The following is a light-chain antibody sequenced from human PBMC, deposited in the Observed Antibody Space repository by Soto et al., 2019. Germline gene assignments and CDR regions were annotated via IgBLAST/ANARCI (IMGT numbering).Light chain of an antibody. J-gene: IGKJ4*01. CDR2: GAS. Sequence: EIVMTQSPATLSVSPGEIATLSCRASQSVSTYLAWYQQKHGQAPRLLIFGASTRANGIPARFSGSGSGSEFTLTISSLQSEDFAVYSCQQYNNWPLVTFGGGTKLEIK. CDR3: QQYNNWPLVT. CDR1: QSVSTY. V-gene: IGKV3-15*01.